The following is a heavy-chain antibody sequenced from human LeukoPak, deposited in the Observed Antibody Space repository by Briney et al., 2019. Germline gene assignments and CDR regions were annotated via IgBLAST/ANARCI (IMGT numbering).Heavy chain of an antibody. CDR2: ISSSSSYI. V-gene: IGHV3-21*01. J-gene: IGHJ3*02. D-gene: IGHD4-23*01. CDR3: ARDRPYGGNGPPDAFDI. Sequence: ETLSLTCTVSGYSISSGYYWGWIRQPPGKGLEWVSSISSSSSYIYYADSVKGRFTISRDNAKNSLYLQMNSLRAEDTAVYYCARDRPYGGNGPPDAFDIWGQGTMVTVSS. CDR1: GYSISSGYY.